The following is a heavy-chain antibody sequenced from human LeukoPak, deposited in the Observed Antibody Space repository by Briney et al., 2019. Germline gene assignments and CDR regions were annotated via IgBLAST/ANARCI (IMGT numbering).Heavy chain of an antibody. V-gene: IGHV4-38-2*02. CDR2: IYHSGST. CDR1: GYAISSGYF. Sequence: PSETLSLTCSVSGYAISSGYFWGWIRQPPGKGLEWIGTIYHSGSTYYDPSLKSRVTISVDTSKNQFSLKLSSVTAADTAVYYCARHGDYYDSSGSLDYWGQGTLVTVSS. CDR3: ARHGDYYDSSGSLDY. J-gene: IGHJ4*02. D-gene: IGHD3-22*01.